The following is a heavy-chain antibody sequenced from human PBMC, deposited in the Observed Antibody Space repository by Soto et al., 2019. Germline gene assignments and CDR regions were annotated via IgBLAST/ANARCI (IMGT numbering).Heavy chain of an antibody. CDR1: GFTFSSYG. CDR3: ARDGSSGYPYYFDY. J-gene: IGHJ4*02. Sequence: ESGGGVVQPGRSLRLSCAASGFTFSSYGMHWVRQAPGKGLEWVAVIWYDGSNKYYADSVKGRFTISRDNSKNTLYLQMNSLRAEDTALYYCARDGSSGYPYYFDYWGQGTLVTVSS. D-gene: IGHD3-22*01. CDR2: IWYDGSNK. V-gene: IGHV3-33*01.